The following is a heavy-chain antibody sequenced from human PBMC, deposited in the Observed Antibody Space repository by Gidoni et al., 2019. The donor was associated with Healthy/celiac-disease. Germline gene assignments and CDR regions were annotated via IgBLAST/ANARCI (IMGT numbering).Heavy chain of an antibody. V-gene: IGHV3-23*01. J-gene: IGHJ6*02. CDR2: ISGSGGST. D-gene: IGHD5-12*01. CDR1: GFTFSRYP. CDR3: AKGEMATAYYYYGMDV. Sequence: EVQLLESGGGLVQPGGSLRLACAASGFTFSRYPMSWVRQAPGKGLEWVAAISGSGGSTYYADSVKGRFTISRDNSKYTLYLQMNSLRAEDTAVYYCAKGEMATAYYYYGMDVWGQGTTVTVSS.